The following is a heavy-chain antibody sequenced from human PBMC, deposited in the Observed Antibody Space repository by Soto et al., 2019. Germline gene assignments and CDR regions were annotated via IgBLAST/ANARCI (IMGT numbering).Heavy chain of an antibody. D-gene: IGHD3-3*01. CDR2: IYYSGST. Sequence: SETLSLTCTVSGGSISTYYWSRIRQPPGKGLEWIGYIYYSGSTNYNPSLKSRVTISVDTSKNQFSLKLSSVTAADTAVYYCARLNIGFWSGFPADNWLDPWGQGTLVTVSS. CDR1: GGSISTYY. CDR3: ARLNIGFWSGFPADNWLDP. V-gene: IGHV4-59*08. J-gene: IGHJ5*02.